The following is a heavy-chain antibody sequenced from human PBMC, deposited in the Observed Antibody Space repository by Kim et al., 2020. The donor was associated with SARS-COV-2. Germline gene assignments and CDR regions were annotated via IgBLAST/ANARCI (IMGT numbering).Heavy chain of an antibody. J-gene: IGHJ4*02. CDR1: GFTFSSYG. V-gene: IGHV3-33*05. D-gene: IGHD3-10*01. CDR3: ARNTGGLLLWPQPDW. CDR2: ISYDGSNK. Sequence: GGSLRLSCAASGFTFSSYGMHWVRQAPGKGLEWVAVISYDGSNKYYADSVKGRFTISRDNSKNTLYLQMNSLRAEDTAVYYCARNTGGLLLWPQPDWWGQGTLVTVSS.